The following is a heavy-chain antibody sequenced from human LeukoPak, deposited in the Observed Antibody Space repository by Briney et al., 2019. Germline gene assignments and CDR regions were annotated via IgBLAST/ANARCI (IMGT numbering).Heavy chain of an antibody. CDR2: INHSGST. CDR3: ARGRIAVAGAYY. D-gene: IGHD6-19*01. V-gene: IGHV4-34*01. Sequence: SETLSLTCAVYGGSFSGYYWSWIRQPPGKGLEWIGEINHSGSTNYNPSLKSRVTISVDTSKNQFSLTLSSVTAADTAVYYCARGRIAVAGAYYWGQGTLVTVSS. J-gene: IGHJ4*02. CDR1: GGSFSGYY.